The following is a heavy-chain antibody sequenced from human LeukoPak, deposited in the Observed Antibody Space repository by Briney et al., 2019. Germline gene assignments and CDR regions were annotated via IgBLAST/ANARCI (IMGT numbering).Heavy chain of an antibody. D-gene: IGHD6-13*01. Sequence: GGSLRLSCAASGFTFSSYSMNWVRQAPGKGLEWVSSISSSSSYIYYADSVKSRFTISRDNAKNSLYLQMNSLRAEDTAVYYCARDQGSWSDAFDIWGQGTMVTVSS. CDR3: ARDQGSWSDAFDI. CDR1: GFTFSSYS. J-gene: IGHJ3*02. CDR2: ISSSSSYI. V-gene: IGHV3-21*01.